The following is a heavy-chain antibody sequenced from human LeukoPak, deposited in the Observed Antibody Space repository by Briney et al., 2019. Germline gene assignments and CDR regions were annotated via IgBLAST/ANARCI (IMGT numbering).Heavy chain of an antibody. CDR3: ARDHGFWSGYYFDY. D-gene: IGHD3-3*01. Sequence: SETLSLTCTVSGGSISSSSYYWGWIRQPPGKGLEWIGSIYYSGSTYYNPSLKSRVTISVDTSKNQFSLKLSSVTAADTAVYYCARDHGFWSGYYFDYWGQGTLVTVSS. CDR1: GGSISSSSYY. V-gene: IGHV4-39*07. CDR2: IYYSGST. J-gene: IGHJ4*02.